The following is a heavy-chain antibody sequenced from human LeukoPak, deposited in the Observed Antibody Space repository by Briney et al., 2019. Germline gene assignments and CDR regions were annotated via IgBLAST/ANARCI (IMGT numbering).Heavy chain of an antibody. V-gene: IGHV3-23*01. CDR1: GFIFIPYI. Sequence: GGSLSLSCTASGFIFIPYIMAWVRQVPGKGLECISAISGEAITTYYAVPVKGRFTISRDNFRNTLSLQMDSLRADDSAVYYCAKDASPYSNYAVRWFDSWGPGTLVTVSS. CDR2: ISGEAITT. CDR3: AKDASPYSNYAVRWFDS. D-gene: IGHD4/OR15-4a*01. J-gene: IGHJ5*01.